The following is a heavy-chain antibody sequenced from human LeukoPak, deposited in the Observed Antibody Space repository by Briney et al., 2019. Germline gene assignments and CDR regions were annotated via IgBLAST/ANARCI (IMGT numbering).Heavy chain of an antibody. CDR2: IWYDGSNK. Sequence: GRSLRLSCAASGFTFSSYGMHWVRQAPGKGLEWVAVIWYDGSNKYYADSVKGRFTISRDNSKSTLCLQMNSLRAEDTAVYYCAKDTYSSSIDYWGQGTLVTVSS. J-gene: IGHJ4*02. V-gene: IGHV3-33*06. CDR1: GFTFSSYG. CDR3: AKDTYSSSIDY. D-gene: IGHD6-6*01.